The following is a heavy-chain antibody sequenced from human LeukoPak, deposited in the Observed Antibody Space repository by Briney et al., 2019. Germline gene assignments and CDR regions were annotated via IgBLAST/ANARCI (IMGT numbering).Heavy chain of an antibody. CDR2: IYTSGST. CDR3: ARELSGYSYGGLPPQLIDY. J-gene: IGHJ4*02. CDR1: GGSISSYY. Sequence: SKTLSLTCTVSGGSISSYYWSWIRQPAGKGLEWIGRIYTSGSTNYNPSLKSRVTMSVDTSKNQFSLKLSSVTAADTAVYYCARELSGYSYGGLPPQLIDYWGQGTLVTVSS. V-gene: IGHV4-4*07. D-gene: IGHD5-18*01.